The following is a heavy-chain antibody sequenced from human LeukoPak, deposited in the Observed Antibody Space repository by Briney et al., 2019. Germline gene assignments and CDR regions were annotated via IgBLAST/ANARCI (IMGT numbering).Heavy chain of an antibody. V-gene: IGHV4-4*02. D-gene: IGHD3-22*01. Sequence: NPSETLSLTCAVSGGSISSGIWWSWVRQPPGKGLEWIGEISQSGSTNYSPSLKSRVSISVDRSKNLFSLKLTSVTAADTAVYYCASKGAFDSSGFEYFQHWGQGTLVTVSS. CDR1: GGSISSGIW. J-gene: IGHJ1*01. CDR3: ASKGAFDSSGFEYFQH. CDR2: ISQSGST.